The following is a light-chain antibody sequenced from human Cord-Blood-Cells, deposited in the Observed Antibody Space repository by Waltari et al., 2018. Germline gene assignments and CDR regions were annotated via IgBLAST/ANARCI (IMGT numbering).Light chain of an antibody. V-gene: IGLV3-21*03. Sequence: SYVLTQPPSVSVAPGKTARITCGGNNIGSKSVHWYQQKPGQAPVLVVYDDSDRPSGLPERLSGSNSGNTATLTISRGEAGDEADYYCQVWDSSSDHPGVVFGGGTKLTVL. CDR1: NIGSKS. CDR3: QVWDSSSDHPGVV. J-gene: IGLJ2*01. CDR2: DDS.